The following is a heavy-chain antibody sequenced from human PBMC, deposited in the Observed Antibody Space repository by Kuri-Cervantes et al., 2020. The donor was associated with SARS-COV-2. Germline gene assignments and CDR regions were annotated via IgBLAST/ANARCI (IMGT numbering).Heavy chain of an antibody. CDR3: ARSFLGYYGLYLDY. J-gene: IGHJ4*02. V-gene: IGHV4-34*01. D-gene: IGHD3-22*01. CDR1: GRCFSGYY. Sequence: SCAVYGRCFSGYYGRWIRQPAGKGLEWIGVINHNGSTNYNPSLKSRVTVAVDTSKNQFSLKLSTVTAADTAVYYCARSFLGYYGLYLDYWGQGTPVTVSS. CDR2: INHNGST.